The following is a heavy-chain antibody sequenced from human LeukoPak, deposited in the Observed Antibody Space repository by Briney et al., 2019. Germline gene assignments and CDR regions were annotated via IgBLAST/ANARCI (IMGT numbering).Heavy chain of an antibody. CDR2: ISSSGSNI. CDR1: GFTFSNYE. V-gene: IGHV3-48*03. CDR3: ARVGGSYWGWFDP. J-gene: IGHJ5*02. Sequence: PGGSLRLSCGASGFTFSNYEMNWVRQAPGKGLEWISYISSSGSNIHYADSVKGRFTISRENAKNSLYLQMNSLRAEDTAVYYCARVGGSYWGWFDPWGQGTLVTVSS. D-gene: IGHD1-26*01.